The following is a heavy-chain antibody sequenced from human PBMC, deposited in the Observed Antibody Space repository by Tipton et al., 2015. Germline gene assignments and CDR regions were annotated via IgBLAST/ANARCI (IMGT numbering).Heavy chain of an antibody. V-gene: IGHV3-7*05. CDR1: GFAFSSYW. Sequence: SLRLSCAASGFAFSSYWMGWVRQGPGKGLEWVAYIKPDGSEEKYVDAVRGRFTISRDNAQKSLYLQMNSLRAEDTAVYFCAGSWYEYIDYYYYGLDVWGQGTTVTVSS. D-gene: IGHD6-13*01. CDR3: AGSWYEYIDYYYYGLDV. CDR2: IKPDGSEE. J-gene: IGHJ6*02.